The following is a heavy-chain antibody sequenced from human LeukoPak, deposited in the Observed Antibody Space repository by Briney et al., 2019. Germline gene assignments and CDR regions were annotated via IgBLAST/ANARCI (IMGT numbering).Heavy chain of an antibody. CDR3: ARASRGHDY. D-gene: IGHD3-10*01. Sequence: SETLSLTCTVSGGSISSSYWSWIRQPPGKGLEWIGYIYYSGNTNYTPSLKSRVTISVDTSKDQFSLKLTAVTAADTAVYYCARASRGHDYWGQGTLVTVSS. J-gene: IGHJ4*02. V-gene: IGHV4-59*01. CDR1: GGSISSSY. CDR2: IYYSGNT.